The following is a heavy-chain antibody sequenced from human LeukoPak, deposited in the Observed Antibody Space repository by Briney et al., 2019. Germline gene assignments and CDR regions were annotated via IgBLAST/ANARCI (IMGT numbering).Heavy chain of an antibody. D-gene: IGHD3-3*01. J-gene: IGHJ3*02. CDR1: GGSISSGSYY. CDR3: ARIRSGYHDAFDI. CDR2: IYYSGST. V-gene: IGHV4-39*01. Sequence: SETLSLTCTVSGGSISSGSYYWGWIRQPPGKGLEWIGSIYYSGSTYYNPSLKSRVTISVDTSKNQFSLRLSSVTAADTAVYYCARIRSGYHDAFDIWGQGTMVTVSS.